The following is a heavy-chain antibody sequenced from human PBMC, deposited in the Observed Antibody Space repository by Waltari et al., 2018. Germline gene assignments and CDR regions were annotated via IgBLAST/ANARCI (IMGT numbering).Heavy chain of an antibody. J-gene: IGHJ3*02. CDR2: INHSGST. CDR3: ARGLGHDYSNYPGITGTTGTAFDI. V-gene: IGHV4-34*01. Sequence: QVQLQQWGAGLLKPSETLSLTCAVYGGSFSGYYWSWIRQPPGKGLEWIGEINHSGSTNYNPSLKSRVTISVDTSKNQFSLKLSSVTAADTAVYYCARGLGHDYSNYPGITGTTGTAFDIWGQGTMVTVSS. CDR1: GGSFSGYY. D-gene: IGHD1-20*01.